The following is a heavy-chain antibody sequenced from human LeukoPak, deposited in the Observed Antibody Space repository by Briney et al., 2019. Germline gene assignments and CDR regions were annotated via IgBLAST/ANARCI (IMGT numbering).Heavy chain of an antibody. D-gene: IGHD3-22*01. CDR3: ASPYYYNSSGYPPGDY. V-gene: IGHV4-39*01. CDR1: GGSISSSSYY. Sequence: SETLSLTCTVSGGSISSSSYYWGWIRQPPGKGLEWIGSIYYSGSTYYNPSLKSRVTISVDTSKNQFSLKLSSVTAADTAVYYCASPYYYNSSGYPPGDYWGQGTLVTVSS. J-gene: IGHJ4*02. CDR2: IYYSGST.